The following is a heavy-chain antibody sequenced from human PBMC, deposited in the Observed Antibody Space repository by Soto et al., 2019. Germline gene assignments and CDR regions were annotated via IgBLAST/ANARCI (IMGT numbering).Heavy chain of an antibody. Sequence: EVQLVESGGGLVQPGGSLGLSCVASEFTFSYYWRHWVRQVPGKGLVWVSRIHSDGSSTTYADSVMGRFTISRDNAKNTLYLQMASLRAEDTAVYYCARGDVGAFDLWGQGTMVTVSS. CDR3: ARGDVGAFDL. CDR1: EFTFSYYW. J-gene: IGHJ3*01. D-gene: IGHD1-26*01. CDR2: IHSDGSST. V-gene: IGHV3-74*03.